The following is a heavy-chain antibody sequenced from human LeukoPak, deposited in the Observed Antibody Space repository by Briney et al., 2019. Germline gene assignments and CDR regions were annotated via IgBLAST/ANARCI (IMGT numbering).Heavy chain of an antibody. CDR3: AKSIDSNSDFDY. Sequence: GGSLRLSCAASGFTFSSYGMHWVRQAPGKGLEWVAVISYDGSNKYYADSVKGRFTISRDNSKNTLYLQMNSLRAEDTAVYYCAKSIDSNSDFDYWGQGTLVTVSS. V-gene: IGHV3-30*18. J-gene: IGHJ4*02. CDR1: GFTFSSYG. CDR2: ISYDGSNK. D-gene: IGHD4-23*01.